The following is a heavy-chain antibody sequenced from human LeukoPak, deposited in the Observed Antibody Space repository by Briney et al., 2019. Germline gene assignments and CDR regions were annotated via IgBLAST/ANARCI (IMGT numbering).Heavy chain of an antibody. CDR3: EGEYGEGGFDI. J-gene: IGHJ3*02. D-gene: IGHD4-17*01. CDR2: INHSGST. V-gene: IGHV4-34*01. Sequence: SETLSLTCTVYGGSFSGYYWSWIRQPPGKGLEWIGEINHSGSTNYNPSLKSRVTISVDTSKNQFSLKLSSVTAADTAVYYCEGEYGEGGFDIWDQGTMVTVSS. CDR1: GGSFSGYY.